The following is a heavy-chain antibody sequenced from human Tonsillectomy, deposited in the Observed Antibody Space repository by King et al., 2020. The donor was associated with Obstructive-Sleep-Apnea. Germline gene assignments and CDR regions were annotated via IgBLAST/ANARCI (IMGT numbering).Heavy chain of an antibody. CDR1: GFTFSDYY. Sequence: VQLVESGGGLDKPGGSLRLSCAASGFTFSDYYMTWIRQAPGKGLEWVSYISPSSRYISYADSVKGRFTISRDNAKNSLYLQMNSLRDDDTGVYYCARDGIAAAGTSPYWGQGTLVTVSS. D-gene: IGHD6-13*01. CDR3: ARDGIAAAGTSPY. CDR2: ISPSSRYI. J-gene: IGHJ4*02. V-gene: IGHV3-11*05.